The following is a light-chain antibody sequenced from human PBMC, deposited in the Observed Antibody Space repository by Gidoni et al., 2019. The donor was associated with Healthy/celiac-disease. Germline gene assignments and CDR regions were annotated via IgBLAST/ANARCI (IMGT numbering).Light chain of an antibody. CDR2: GAS. V-gene: IGKV3-20*01. CDR3: QQYGSSPWT. CDR1: QSVSSSY. Sequence: EIVLTQSPGTLSLSPGERATLSSRASQSVSSSYLAWYQQTPGQAPRLLIYGASSRATGIPDRFSGSGSGTDFTLTISRLEPEDFAVYYCQQYGSSPWTFGQXTKVEIK. J-gene: IGKJ1*01.